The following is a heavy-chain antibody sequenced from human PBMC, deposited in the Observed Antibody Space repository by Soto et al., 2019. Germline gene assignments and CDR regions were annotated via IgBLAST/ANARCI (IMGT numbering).Heavy chain of an antibody. J-gene: IGHJ6*02. V-gene: IGHV4-38-2*01. CDR3: ARALYGDYAAYYYGMDV. CDR2: IHHSGST. CDR1: GYSISSGYY. Sequence: SETLSLTCAVSGYSISSGYYWGWIRQPPGKGLEGIGNIHHSGSTYYNPSLKSRVTISVDTSKNQFSLKLSSVTAADTAAYYCARALYGDYAAYYYGMDVWGQGTTVTVSS. D-gene: IGHD4-17*01.